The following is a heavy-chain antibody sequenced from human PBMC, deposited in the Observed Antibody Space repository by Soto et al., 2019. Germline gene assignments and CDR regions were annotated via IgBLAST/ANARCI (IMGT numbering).Heavy chain of an antibody. Sequence: EVPLVESGGGLVQPGRSLRLSCEASGVTFDDYAMHWVRQAPGKGLEWVSSISWNSGSLGYADSVKGRFTISRDNAKNSLYLQMNSLRAEDTALYYCTKGSSATWHYYDMDVWGQGTTVTVSS. CDR2: ISWNSGSL. CDR1: GVTFDDYA. J-gene: IGHJ6*02. D-gene: IGHD5-12*01. CDR3: TKGSSATWHYYDMDV. V-gene: IGHV3-9*01.